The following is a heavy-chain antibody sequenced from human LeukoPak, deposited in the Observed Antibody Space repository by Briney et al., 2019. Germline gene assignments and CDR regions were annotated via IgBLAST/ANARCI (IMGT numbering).Heavy chain of an antibody. Sequence: QPGGSLRLSCAASGFDFSSNWMHWVRHAPGQGLVWVSRIKGDGISTSYADSVKGRFTISRDIAKNTLYLQMNSLRAEDTGVYYCAKDHYWSIDYWGRGTLVTVSS. CDR3: AKDHYWSIDY. V-gene: IGHV3-74*01. J-gene: IGHJ4*02. CDR2: IKGDGIST. CDR1: GFDFSSNW. D-gene: IGHD3-3*01.